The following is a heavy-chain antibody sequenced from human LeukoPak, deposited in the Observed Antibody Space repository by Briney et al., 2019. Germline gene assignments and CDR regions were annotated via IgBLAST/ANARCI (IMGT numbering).Heavy chain of an antibody. J-gene: IGHJ5*02. V-gene: IGHV5-51*01. Sequence: GESLKISCKGLGYSFSNYWIGWVRQMPGKGLEWMGIIYPGDSDTRYSPSIQGQVTISADKSISTAYLQWSSLKASDTAMYYCARVDDTSGYSPFDPWGQGTLVTVSS. CDR3: ARVDDTSGYSPFDP. D-gene: IGHD3-22*01. CDR1: GYSFSNYW. CDR2: IYPGDSDT.